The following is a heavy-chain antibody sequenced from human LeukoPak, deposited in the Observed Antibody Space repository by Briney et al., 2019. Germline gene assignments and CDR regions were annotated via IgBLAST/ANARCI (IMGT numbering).Heavy chain of an antibody. CDR2: ISGSSSYT. CDR3: AKGQELDDGVFDS. CDR1: GFTFSDYY. J-gene: IGHJ4*02. Sequence: GGSLRLSCAASGFTFSDYYMSWIRQAPGKGLEWVSYISGSSSYTIYADSVKGRFTISRDNSKNTLYLELNSLRVEDTATFYCAKGQELDDGVFDSWGQGTMVTVSS. D-gene: IGHD1-1*01. V-gene: IGHV3-11*05.